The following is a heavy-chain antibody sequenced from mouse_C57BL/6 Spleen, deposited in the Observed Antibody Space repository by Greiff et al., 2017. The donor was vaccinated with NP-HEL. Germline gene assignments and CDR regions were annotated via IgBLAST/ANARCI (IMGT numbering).Heavy chain of an antibody. V-gene: IGHV10-1*01. J-gene: IGHJ2*01. Sequence: DVKLVESGGGLVQPKGSLKLSCAASGFSFNTYAMNWVRQAPGKGLEWVARIRSKSNNYATYYADSVKDRFTISRDDSESMLYLQMNNLKTEDTAMYYCVRQGSSDFDYWGQGTTLTVSS. CDR3: VRQGSSDFDY. D-gene: IGHD1-1*01. CDR2: IRSKSNNYAT. CDR1: GFSFNTYA.